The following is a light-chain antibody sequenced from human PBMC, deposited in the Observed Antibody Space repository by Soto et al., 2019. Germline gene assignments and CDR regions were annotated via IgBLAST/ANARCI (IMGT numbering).Light chain of an antibody. Sequence: IVLTQSPGTLSLSPGERATLSCWASQSVRNNYLAWYQQKPGQAPRLLIYGVSARATGIPDRFSGSGSGTDFTLTICRLEPEDFAVYYCHQYGTSSYTFGQGTTLEIK. J-gene: IGKJ2*01. CDR2: GVS. CDR1: QSVRNNY. V-gene: IGKV3-20*01. CDR3: HQYGTSSYT.